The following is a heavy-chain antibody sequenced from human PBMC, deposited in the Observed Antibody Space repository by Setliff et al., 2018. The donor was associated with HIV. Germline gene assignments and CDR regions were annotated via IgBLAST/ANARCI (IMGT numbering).Heavy chain of an antibody. CDR1: GGSFSGFY. J-gene: IGHJ4*02. CDR2: VTHSGTT. CDR3: ARWGAGYNSYDS. V-gene: IGHV4-34*10. D-gene: IGHD5-12*01. Sequence: SETLSLTCAVYGGSFSGFYWTFIRQSPGKGLEWIGEVTHSGTTTYDPSLKRRITISVDTSKNQFSLKLTSVTAADTAVYFCARWGAGYNSYDSWGQGSLVTVSS.